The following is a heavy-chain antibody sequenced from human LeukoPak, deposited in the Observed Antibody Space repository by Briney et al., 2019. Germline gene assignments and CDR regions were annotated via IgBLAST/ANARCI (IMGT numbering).Heavy chain of an antibody. Sequence: PGGSLRLSCAPSGFIFDDYAMHWVRQAPGKGLEWVSSVTWNSDRLDYADSVKGRFIISRDNAKNSLYLQMNNLRVKDTALYFCAKDIYRRYFDSSGRPYSYFYMDVWGKGTTVTVSS. CDR1: GFIFDDYA. J-gene: IGHJ6*03. CDR2: VTWNSDRL. CDR3: AKDIYRRYFDSSGRPYSYFYMDV. V-gene: IGHV3-9*01. D-gene: IGHD3-22*01.